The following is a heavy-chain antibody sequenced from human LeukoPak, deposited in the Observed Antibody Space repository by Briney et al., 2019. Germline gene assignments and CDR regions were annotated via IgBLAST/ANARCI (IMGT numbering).Heavy chain of an antibody. CDR1: GGSISSYY. CDR3: ARDSPPGIAAAGTEGYYFDY. V-gene: IGHV4-59*12. CDR2: IYYSGST. J-gene: IGHJ4*02. Sequence: SETLSLTCTVSGGSISSYYWSWIRQPPGKGLEWIGYIYYSGSTYYNPSLKSRVTISVDTSKNQFSLKLSSVTAADTAVYYCARDSPPGIAAAGTEGYYFDYWGQGTLVTVSS. D-gene: IGHD6-13*01.